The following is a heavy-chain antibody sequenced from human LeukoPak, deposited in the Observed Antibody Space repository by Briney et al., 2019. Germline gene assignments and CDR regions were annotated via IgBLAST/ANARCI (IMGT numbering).Heavy chain of an antibody. CDR2: INPSGGST. D-gene: IGHD3-22*01. J-gene: IGHJ4*02. CDR1: GYTFTSYY. Sequence: ASVKVSCKASGYTFTSYYMHWVRQAPGQGLEWMGIINPSGGSTSYAQKFQGRVTMTRDTSTSTVYMELSSLRSEDTAVYYCARDVALATVDYYYDGSGWDYYFDYWGQGTLVTVSS. V-gene: IGHV1-46*01. CDR3: ARDVALATVDYYYDGSGWDYYFDY.